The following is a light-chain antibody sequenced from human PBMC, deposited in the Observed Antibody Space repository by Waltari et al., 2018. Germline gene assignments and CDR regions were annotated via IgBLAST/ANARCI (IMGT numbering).Light chain of an antibody. CDR1: QSVSSY. V-gene: IGKV3-11*01. CDR3: QQRTNWPRGT. Sequence: IVLTQSPANMSLSPGERATLSCRASQSVSSYLAWYQQKPGQAPRLLIYDASNRATGIPARFSGSGSGTDFTLTISSLEPEDFAVYYCQQRTNWPRGTFGQGTRLEIK. CDR2: DAS. J-gene: IGKJ5*01.